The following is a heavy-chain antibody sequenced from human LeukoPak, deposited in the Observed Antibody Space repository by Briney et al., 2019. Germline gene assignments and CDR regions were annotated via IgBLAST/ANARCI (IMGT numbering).Heavy chain of an antibody. CDR3: ARAQS. CDR1: GFTFSSYA. J-gene: IGHJ5*02. CDR2: ISSNGGST. Sequence: GGSLRLSCAASGFTFSSYAMHWVRQAPGKGLEYASAISSNGGSTYYANSVKGRFTISRDNSKNTLYLQMGSLRAEDMAVYYCARAQSWGQGTLVTVSS. V-gene: IGHV3-64*01.